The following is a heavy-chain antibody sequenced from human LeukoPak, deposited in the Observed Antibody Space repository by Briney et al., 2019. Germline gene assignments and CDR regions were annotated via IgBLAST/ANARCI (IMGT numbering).Heavy chain of an antibody. V-gene: IGHV3-23*01. Sequence: GGSLRLSCAASGFTFSSYAMSWVRQAPGKGLEWVSAISGSGGSTYYADSVKGRFTISRDNSKNTLYLQMNSLRAEDTAVYYCASLVRGVIPSMEFDPWSQGTLVTVSS. CDR2: ISGSGGST. CDR1: GFTFSSYA. J-gene: IGHJ5*02. D-gene: IGHD3-10*01. CDR3: ASLVRGVIPSMEFDP.